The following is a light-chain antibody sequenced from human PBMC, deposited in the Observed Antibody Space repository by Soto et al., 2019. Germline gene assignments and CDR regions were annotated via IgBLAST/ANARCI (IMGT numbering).Light chain of an antibody. V-gene: IGKV1-39*01. CDR1: QSITKN. J-gene: IGKJ2*01. CDR2: QAS. Sequence: DSHMTQSPGDVSASVGYRVTITSRASQSITKNLNWYQHKPGKAPELLIYQASDSQVGVPSRFSGSGSGTDFTLIISGLQPEHFETYCCQHSYSPPYTFGQGTKVDIK. CDR3: QHSYSPPYT.